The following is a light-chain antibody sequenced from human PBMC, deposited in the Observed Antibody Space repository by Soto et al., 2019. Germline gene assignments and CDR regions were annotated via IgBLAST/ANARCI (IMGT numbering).Light chain of an antibody. CDR2: RDN. J-gene: IGLJ2*01. CDR3: AAWDDSLKGVV. CDR1: SSNIGSNA. V-gene: IGLV1-44*01. Sequence: QSVLTQPPSASGTPGQRVTISCSGSSSNIGSNAVNWYQQLPGTAPKLLIYRDNQRPSGVPDRFSGSKSGTSASLAISGLQSEDEADYYCAAWDDSLKGVVFGGGTKLT.